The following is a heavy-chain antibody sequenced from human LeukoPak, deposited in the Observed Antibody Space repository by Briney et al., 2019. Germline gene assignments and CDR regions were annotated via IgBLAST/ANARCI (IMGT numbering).Heavy chain of an antibody. J-gene: IGHJ4*02. CDR3: ARDWRYSSTKRNLDY. D-gene: IGHD6-19*01. CDR2: ISSSGSTI. Sequence: PGXSLRLSCAASGFTFSSYEMNWVRQAPGKGLEWVSYISSSGSTIYYADSVKGRFTISRDNAKNSLYLQMNSLRAEDTAVYYCARDWRYSSTKRNLDYWGQGTLVTVSS. V-gene: IGHV3-48*03. CDR1: GFTFSSYE.